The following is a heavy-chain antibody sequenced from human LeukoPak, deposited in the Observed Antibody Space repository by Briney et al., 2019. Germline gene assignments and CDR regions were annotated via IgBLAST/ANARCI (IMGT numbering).Heavy chain of an antibody. D-gene: IGHD2-2*01. V-gene: IGHV4-59*01. CDR3: ARREGYCSSTSCYGLAFDM. CDR1: GGSISNYY. Sequence: PSETLSLTCTVSGGSISNYYWNWIRQPPGKGLEWIGYFYYSGSTNYNPSLKSRVTISVDTSKNQFSLKLSSVTAADTAVYYCARREGYCSSTSCYGLAFDMWGQGTMVTVSS. J-gene: IGHJ3*02. CDR2: FYYSGST.